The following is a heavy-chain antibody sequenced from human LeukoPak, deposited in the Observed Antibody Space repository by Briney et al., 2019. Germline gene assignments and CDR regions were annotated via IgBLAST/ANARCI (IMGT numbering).Heavy chain of an antibody. J-gene: IGHJ4*02. CDR1: GGSISSYY. D-gene: IGHD5-12*01. V-gene: IGHV4-59*01. CDR3: ARESGYDRDFDY. CDR2: IYYSGST. Sequence: SEALSLTCTVSGGSISSYYWSWIRQPPGKGLEWIGYIYYSGSTNYNPSLKSRVTISVDTSKNQFSLKLSSVTAADTAVYYCARESGYDRDFDYWGQGTLVTVSS.